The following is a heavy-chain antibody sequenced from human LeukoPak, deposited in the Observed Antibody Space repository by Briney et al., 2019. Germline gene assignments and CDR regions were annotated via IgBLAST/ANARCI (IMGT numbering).Heavy chain of an antibody. V-gene: IGHV3-48*04. Sequence: GGSLRLSCAASGFTVSSYSMNWVRQAPGKGLEWVSYISSSGSTIYYADSVKGRFTISRDNAKNSLYLQMNGLRAEDTAVYYCARGGRGVHAGEYFDYWGQGTLVTVSS. CDR3: ARGGRGVHAGEYFDY. CDR2: ISSSGSTI. D-gene: IGHD3-10*01. J-gene: IGHJ4*02. CDR1: GFTVSSYS.